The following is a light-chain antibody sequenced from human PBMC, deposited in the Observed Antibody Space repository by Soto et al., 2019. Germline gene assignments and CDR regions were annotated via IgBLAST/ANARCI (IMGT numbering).Light chain of an antibody. J-gene: IGKJ2*01. CDR3: QQGHTLPYT. Sequence: DIQMTPSPSSLSSSIGDRVTITCRASQNIRNYLNWYQQKPGQAPNLLIYASSSLRGGVPSRFRGSGSGTEFTLTISSLQPEDFATYYCQQGHTLPYTFGQGTNLGI. V-gene: IGKV1-39*01. CDR2: ASS. CDR1: QNIRNY.